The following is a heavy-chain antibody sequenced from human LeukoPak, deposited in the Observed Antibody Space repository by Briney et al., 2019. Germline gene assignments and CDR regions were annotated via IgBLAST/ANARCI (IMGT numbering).Heavy chain of an antibody. D-gene: IGHD3-9*01. CDR1: GFTFSSYA. V-gene: IGHV3-23*01. Sequence: RGSLRLSCAASGFTFSSYAMSWVRQAPGKGLEWVSAISGSGGSTYYADSVKGRFTISRDNSKNTLYLQMNSLRAEDTAVYYCATPFDILTGSYFDYWGQGTLVTVSS. CDR3: ATPFDILTGSYFDY. CDR2: ISGSGGST. J-gene: IGHJ4*02.